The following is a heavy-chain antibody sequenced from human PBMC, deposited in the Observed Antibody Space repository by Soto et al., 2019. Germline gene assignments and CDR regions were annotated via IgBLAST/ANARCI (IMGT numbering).Heavy chain of an antibody. CDR1: GGSFSGYY. CDR3: VLWARVVTSAGIGADDS. Sequence: SETLSLTCAVYGGSFSGYYWSWIRQPPGKGLEWIGQINHSGSTNYNPSLKSRVTISVDTSKNQFSLRLTSVTPADTAIYYCVLWARVVTSAGIGADDSWGRGTLVTVSS. D-gene: IGHD2-21*01. J-gene: IGHJ4*02. CDR2: INHSGST. V-gene: IGHV4-34*01.